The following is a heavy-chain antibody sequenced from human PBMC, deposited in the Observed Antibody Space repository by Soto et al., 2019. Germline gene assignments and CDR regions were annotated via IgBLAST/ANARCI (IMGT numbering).Heavy chain of an antibody. CDR1: GGTFSSYA. J-gene: IGHJ6*02. CDR2: IIPIFGTA. CDR3: ASTFYDSSGKYYYYYYGMDV. Sequence: SVKVSCKASGGTFSSYAISWVRQAPGQGLECMGGIIPIFGTANYAQKFQGRVTITADESTSTAYMELSRLRSEDTAVYYCASTFYDSSGKYYYYYYGMDVWGQGTTVTVSS. D-gene: IGHD3-22*01. V-gene: IGHV1-69*13.